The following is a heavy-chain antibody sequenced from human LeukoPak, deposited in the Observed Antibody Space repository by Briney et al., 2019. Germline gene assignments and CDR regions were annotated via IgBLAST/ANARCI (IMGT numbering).Heavy chain of an antibody. D-gene: IGHD2-2*01. Sequence: PWGSLRLSCATSAFTFSSYWMHWVRQAPGKGLVWVSRINSDGSSRSYADYVKGRFTISRDDAKNTLYLQMSSLSVDDTAIYYCTRGSPGCSSSWLDFWGQGILVTVSS. CDR1: AFTFSSYW. V-gene: IGHV3-74*01. J-gene: IGHJ4*02. CDR3: TRGSPGCSSSWLDF. CDR2: INSDGSSR.